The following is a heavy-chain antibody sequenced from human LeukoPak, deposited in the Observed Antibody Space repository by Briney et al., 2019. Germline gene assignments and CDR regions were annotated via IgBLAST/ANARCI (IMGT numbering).Heavy chain of an antibody. J-gene: IGHJ6*03. CDR2: INHSGST. D-gene: IGHD2-2*01. CDR1: GGSFSGYY. V-gene: IGHV4-34*01. Sequence: PSETLSLTCAVYGGSFSGYYWSWIRQPPGKGLEWIGEINHSGSTNYNPSLKSRVTISVDTSKTQFSLKLSSVTAADTAVYYCARVPYCSSTSCSYYYYYYMDVWGKGTTVTVSS. CDR3: ARVPYCSSTSCSYYYYYYMDV.